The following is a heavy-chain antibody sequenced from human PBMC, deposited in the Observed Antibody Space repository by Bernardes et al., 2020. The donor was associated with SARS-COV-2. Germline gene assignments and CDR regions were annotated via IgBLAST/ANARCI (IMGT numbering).Heavy chain of an antibody. Sequence: SETLSLTCIVSGDSISNHYWTWIRQSAGQGLEWIGRIHFSGSANYNPSLRSRVTMSVDTSKNQFSLELSSVTAADTALYYCARVHWPAVNGAFDIWGQGTVVTVSS. J-gene: IGHJ3*02. CDR2: IHFSGSA. V-gene: IGHV4-4*07. CDR3: ARVHWPAVNGAFDI. D-gene: IGHD2-2*01. CDR1: GDSISNHY.